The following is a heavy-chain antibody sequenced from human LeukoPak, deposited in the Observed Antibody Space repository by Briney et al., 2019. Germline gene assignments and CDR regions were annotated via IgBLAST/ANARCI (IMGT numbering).Heavy chain of an antibody. CDR3: ARDPLYSSSWYNWFDP. CDR1: GFTFSDYY. Sequence: GGSLRLSCAASGFTFSDYYMGWIRQAPGKGLGWDSYISSSGSTIYYADSVKGRFTISRDNAKNSLYLQMNSLRAEDTAVYYCARDPLYSSSWYNWFDPWGQGTLVTVSS. D-gene: IGHD6-13*01. V-gene: IGHV3-11*01. CDR2: ISSSGSTI. J-gene: IGHJ5*02.